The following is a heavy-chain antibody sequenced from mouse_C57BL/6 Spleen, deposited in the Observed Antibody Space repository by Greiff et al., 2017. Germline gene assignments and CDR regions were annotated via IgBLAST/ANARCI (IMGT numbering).Heavy chain of an antibody. CDR3: ARSYYDLYYAMDY. J-gene: IGHJ4*01. CDR1: GYSITSGYD. Sequence: VKLVESGPGMVKPSQSLSLTCTVTGYSITSGYDWHWIRHFPGNKLEWMGYISYSGSTNYNPSLKSRISITHDTSKNHFFLKLNSVTTEDTATYYCARSYYDLYYAMDYWGQGTSVTVSS. D-gene: IGHD2-4*01. CDR2: ISYSGST. V-gene: IGHV3-1*01.